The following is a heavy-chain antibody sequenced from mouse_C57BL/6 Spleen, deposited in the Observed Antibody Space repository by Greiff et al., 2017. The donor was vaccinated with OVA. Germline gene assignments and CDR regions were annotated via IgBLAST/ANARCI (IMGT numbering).Heavy chain of an antibody. Sequence: QVQLKQPGAELVMPGASVKLSCKASGYTFTSYWMHWVKQRPGQGLEWIGEIDPSDSYTNYNQKFKGKSTLTVDKSSSTAYMQLSSLTSEDAAVYYCARWGGTECAYWGQGTLVTVSA. CDR3: ARWGGTECAY. CDR2: IDPSDSYT. J-gene: IGHJ3*01. CDR1: GYTFTSYW. V-gene: IGHV1-69*01. D-gene: IGHD3-3*01.